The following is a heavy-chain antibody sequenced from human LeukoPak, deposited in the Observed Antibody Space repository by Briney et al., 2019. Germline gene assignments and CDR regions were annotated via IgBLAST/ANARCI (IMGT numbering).Heavy chain of an antibody. J-gene: IGHJ6*02. CDR1: GFTFSGYA. CDR2: ISYDGSNK. V-gene: IGHV3-30-3*01. Sequence: GGSLRLSCAASGFTFSGYAMHWVRQAPGKGLEWVAVISYDGSNKYYADSVKGRFTISRDNSKSTLYLQMNSLRAEDTAVYYCAGMNYDILTGYYYYYYGMDVWGQGTTVTVSS. CDR3: AGMNYDILTGYYYYYYGMDV. D-gene: IGHD3-9*01.